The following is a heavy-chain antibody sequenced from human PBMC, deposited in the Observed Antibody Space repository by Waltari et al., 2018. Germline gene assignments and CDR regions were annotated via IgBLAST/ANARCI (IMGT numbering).Heavy chain of an antibody. V-gene: IGHV4-30-4*08. CDR2: IYYSGST. Sequence: QVQLQESGPGLVKPSQTLSLTCTVSGGSISSGDYYWSWIRPPPGKGLEWIGYIYYSGSTDYNPSLKSRVTISVDTSKNQFSLKLSSVTAADTAVYYCARGANDFWSGKPDYWGQGTLVTVSS. CDR3: ARGANDFWSGKPDY. D-gene: IGHD3-3*01. CDR1: GGSISSGDYY. J-gene: IGHJ4*02.